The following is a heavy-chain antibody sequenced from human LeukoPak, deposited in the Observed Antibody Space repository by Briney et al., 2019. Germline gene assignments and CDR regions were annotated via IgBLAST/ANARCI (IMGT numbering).Heavy chain of an antibody. J-gene: IGHJ4*02. Sequence: GGSLTLSCVASGFTVSNNYMTWVRQTPGKGLEWVAFISGGGMTLYADSVKGRFIISRDYSKDTLHLQMNRLTVTDTAVYYCTRGFGGDLLGYYFDPWGQGTRVSVSS. D-gene: IGHD2-21*02. CDR1: GFTVSNNY. CDR2: ISGGGMT. CDR3: TRGFGGDLLGYYFDP. V-gene: IGHV3-53*01.